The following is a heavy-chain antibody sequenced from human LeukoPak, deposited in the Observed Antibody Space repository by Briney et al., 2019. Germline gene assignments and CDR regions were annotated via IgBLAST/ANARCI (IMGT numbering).Heavy chain of an antibody. CDR3: AKGATSCSSTSCPDTFDI. Sequence: GRSLRLSCAASGFTFSNCGMNWVRQAPGKGLEWVAVIWYGESNKYYADSVKGRFTISRDNSKNTLYLQMNSLRVEDTAVYYCAKGATSCSSTSCPDTFDIWGQGTMVTVSS. D-gene: IGHD2-2*01. CDR2: IWYGESNK. J-gene: IGHJ3*02. V-gene: IGHV3-30*18. CDR1: GFTFSNCG.